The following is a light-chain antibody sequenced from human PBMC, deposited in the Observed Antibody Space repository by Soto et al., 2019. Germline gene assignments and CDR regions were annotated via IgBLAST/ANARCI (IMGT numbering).Light chain of an antibody. CDR1: QNIAIY. J-gene: IGKJ5*01. V-gene: IGKV3-11*01. CDR2: DAS. CDR3: QQRFGWPPIT. Sequence: EIVLTQSPATLSLSPGESATLSCRASQNIAIYLAWYQQKPGQAPRLLIYDASNRATGVPARFSGSGSGTDFSLTISRLEPEDFAVYYCQQRFGWPPITFGQGTRLDIK.